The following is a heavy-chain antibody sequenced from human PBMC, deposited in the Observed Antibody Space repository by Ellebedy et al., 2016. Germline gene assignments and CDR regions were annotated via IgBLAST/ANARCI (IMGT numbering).Heavy chain of an antibody. V-gene: IGHV4-34*01. CDR3: ARGTIKQQLVLHYYYYYMDV. CDR2: INHSGST. Sequence: SETLSLTCAVYGGSFSGYYWSWIRQPPGKGLEWIGEINHSGSTNYNPSLKSRVTISVETSKNQFSLKLSSVTAADTAVYYCARGTIKQQLVLHYYYYYMDVWGKGTTVTVSS. CDR1: GGSFSGYY. J-gene: IGHJ6*03. D-gene: IGHD6-13*01.